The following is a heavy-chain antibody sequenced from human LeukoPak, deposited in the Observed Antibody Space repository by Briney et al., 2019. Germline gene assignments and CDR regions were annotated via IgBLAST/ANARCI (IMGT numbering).Heavy chain of an antibody. J-gene: IGHJ4*02. Sequence: GGSLRLSCAASGFTFSDAWMSWVRQAPGKGLQWVSYISNGGDIYYADSVKGRFTISRDNAKNSLYLQMNSLRAEDTALYYCAKDIEAAGLFFDYWGQGTLVTVSS. D-gene: IGHD6-13*01. CDR3: AKDIEAAGLFFDY. CDR1: GFTFSDAW. V-gene: IGHV3-69-1*01. CDR2: ISNGGDI.